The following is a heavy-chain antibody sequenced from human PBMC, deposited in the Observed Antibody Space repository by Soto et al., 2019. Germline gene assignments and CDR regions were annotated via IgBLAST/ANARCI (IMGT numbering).Heavy chain of an antibody. J-gene: IGHJ4*02. CDR2: IIPIFGTA. D-gene: IGHD3-10*01. Sequence: QVQLVQSGAEVKKPGSSVKVSCKASGGTFSSYAISWVRQAPGQGLEWMGGIIPIFGTANYAQKFQGRVTRTDNDSTEAAYMELSSLGAEDTAVDYCATQDGHGGKSPFDYWGQGTLVTVSS. CDR3: ATQDGHGGKSPFDY. V-gene: IGHV1-69*12. CDR1: GGTFSSYA.